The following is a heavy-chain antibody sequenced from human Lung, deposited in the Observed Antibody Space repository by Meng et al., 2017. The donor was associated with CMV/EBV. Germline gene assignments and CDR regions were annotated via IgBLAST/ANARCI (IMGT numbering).Heavy chain of an antibody. V-gene: IGHV3-48*03. D-gene: IGHD6-6*01. CDR3: ARDFQDLAVFEYSSFDAFDI. J-gene: IGHJ3*02. Sequence: SXAASGFTFSSYEMNWVRQAPGKGLEWVSYISSSGSTIYYADSVKGRFTISRDNAKNSLYLQMNSLRAEDTAVYYCARDFQDLAVFEYSSFDAFDIWGQGTMVXVSS. CDR1: GFTFSSYE. CDR2: ISSSGSTI.